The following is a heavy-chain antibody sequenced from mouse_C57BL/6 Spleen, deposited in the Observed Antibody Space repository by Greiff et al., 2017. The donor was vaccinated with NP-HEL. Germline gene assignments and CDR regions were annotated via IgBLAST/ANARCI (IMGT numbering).Heavy chain of an antibody. D-gene: IGHD3-3*01. V-gene: IGHV14-1*01. Sequence: VQLQQSGAELVRPGASVKLSCTASGFNIKDYYMHWVKQRPEQGLEWIGRIDPEDGDTEYAPKFQGKATKTADTSSNTAYLQLSSLTSEDTAVYYCTTWDGYYFDYWGQGTTLTVSS. CDR1: GFNIKDYY. CDR3: TTWDGYYFDY. CDR2: IDPEDGDT. J-gene: IGHJ2*01.